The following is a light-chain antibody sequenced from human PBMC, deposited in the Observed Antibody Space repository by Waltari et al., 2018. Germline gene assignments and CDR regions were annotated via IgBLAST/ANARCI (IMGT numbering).Light chain of an antibody. CDR3: QQYNNWPYT. CDR2: GAS. CDR1: QSVSSN. V-gene: IGKV3-15*01. Sequence: XIVMTQXPATLSVXPGEXXTLSCRASQSVSSNLAWYQQKPGQAPRLLIYGASTRATGIPARFSGSGSGTEFTLTISSLQSEDFAVYYCQQYNNWPYTFGQGTKLEIK. J-gene: IGKJ2*01.